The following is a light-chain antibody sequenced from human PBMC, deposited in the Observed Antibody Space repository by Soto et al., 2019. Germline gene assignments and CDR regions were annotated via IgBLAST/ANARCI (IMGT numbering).Light chain of an antibody. Sequence: DIVMTQTPLSSPVTLGQPASISCRSSQSLVHSNGHTYLSWLQQRPGHPPRLLIYKVSHRFSGVPDRFSGSGAGTDFTLKISRVEAEDVGVYYCMQATQFPLTFGQGTRVEI. CDR1: QSLVHSNGHTY. CDR3: MQATQFPLT. V-gene: IGKV2-24*01. CDR2: KVS. J-gene: IGKJ1*01.